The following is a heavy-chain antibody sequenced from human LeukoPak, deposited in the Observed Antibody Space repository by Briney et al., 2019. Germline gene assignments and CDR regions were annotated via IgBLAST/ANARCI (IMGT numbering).Heavy chain of an antibody. V-gene: IGHV4-59*01. Sequence: PSETLSLTCSVSSGSISGYYWSWIRQPPGKGLEWIAYIHYTGGAKYNASLKSRVTMSVDTPKNQLSLRRNSVTASDTAVYYCARGGGGSPNWFDPWGPGTLVTVSS. CDR2: IHYTGGA. J-gene: IGHJ5*02. CDR3: ARGGGGSPNWFDP. CDR1: SGSISGYY. D-gene: IGHD1-26*01.